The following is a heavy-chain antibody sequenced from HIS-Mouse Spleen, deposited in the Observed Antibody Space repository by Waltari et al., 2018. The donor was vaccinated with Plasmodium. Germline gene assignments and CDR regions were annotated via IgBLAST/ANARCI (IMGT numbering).Heavy chain of an antibody. J-gene: IGHJ4*02. CDR3: ARRGGSYYYFDY. V-gene: IGHV4-39*01. CDR2: IYYSGSH. Sequence: QLQLQESGPGLVKPSETLSLTCTVSGGSISSSSYYWGWIRQPPGKGREWIGSIYYSGSHYAHPSLRSRVTISVDTSKNQYSLKLSSVTAADTAVYYCARRGGSYYYFDYWGQGTLVTVSS. CDR1: GGSISSSSYY. D-gene: IGHD1-26*01.